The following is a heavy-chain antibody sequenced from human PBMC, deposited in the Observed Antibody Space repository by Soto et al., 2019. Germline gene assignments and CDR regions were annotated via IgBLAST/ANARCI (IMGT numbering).Heavy chain of an antibody. CDR2: INHSGST. CDR1: GGSFSGYY. Sequence: TSEALSLTCAVYGGSFSGYYWSWIRQPPGKGLEWIGEINHSGSTNYNPSLKSRVTISVDTSKNQFSLKLSSVTAADTAVYYCARVRYGRGAFDIWGQGTMVTVSS. V-gene: IGHV4-34*01. D-gene: IGHD3-10*01. J-gene: IGHJ3*02. CDR3: ARVRYGRGAFDI.